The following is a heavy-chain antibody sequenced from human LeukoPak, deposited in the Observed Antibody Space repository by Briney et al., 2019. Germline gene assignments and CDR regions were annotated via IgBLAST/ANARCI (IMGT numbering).Heavy chain of an antibody. D-gene: IGHD3-10*01. CDR2: ISAYNGNT. V-gene: IGHV1-18*01. J-gene: IGHJ6*03. CDR3: ARERWFGDTFGMDV. Sequence: ASVKVSCTASGYTFTSYGISWVRQAPGQGLEWMGWISAYNGNTNYAQKLQGRVTMTTDTSTSTAYMELRSLRSDDTAVYYCARERWFGDTFGMDVWGKGTTVTVSS. CDR1: GYTFTSYG.